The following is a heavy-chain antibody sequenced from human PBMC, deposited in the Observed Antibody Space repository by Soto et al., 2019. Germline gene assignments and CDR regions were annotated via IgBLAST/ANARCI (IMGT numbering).Heavy chain of an antibody. CDR1: GFTFSSYA. CDR2: ISGSGGST. D-gene: IGHD3-10*01. J-gene: IGHJ4*02. V-gene: IGHV3-23*01. Sequence: GGSLRLSCAASGFTFSSYAMSWVRQAPGKGLEWVSAISGSGGSTYYADSVKGRFTISRDNSKNTLYLQMNSLRAEDTAVYYCAKANFLVQMVRGVIITGMFDYWGQGTLVTVSS. CDR3: AKANFLVQMVRGVIITGMFDY.